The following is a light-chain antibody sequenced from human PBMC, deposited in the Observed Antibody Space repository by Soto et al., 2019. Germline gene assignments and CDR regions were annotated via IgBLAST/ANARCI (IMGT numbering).Light chain of an antibody. CDR2: GAS. J-gene: IGKJ2*01. Sequence: ESMLTQSPATLSLSPGERATLSCRASQSVRSKYLTWYQQKPGLAPRLLIYGASLRATGVPDRFSGSGSGTDFTLTISRLEPEDVAVYYCQQFGDSPPAFTFGQGTKLEI. CDR1: QSVRSKY. V-gene: IGKV3-20*01. CDR3: QQFGDSPPAFT.